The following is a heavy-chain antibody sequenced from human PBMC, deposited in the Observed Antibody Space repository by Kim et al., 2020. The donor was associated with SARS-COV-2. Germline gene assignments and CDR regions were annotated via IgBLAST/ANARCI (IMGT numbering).Heavy chain of an antibody. CDR3: AKLRGGDGYKDYFDY. Sequence: GGSLRLSCAASGFTFSSYAMSWVRQAPGKALEWVSTVSGSGGSTYYTDSVKGRLTISRDNSKSTLYLQMSSLRAEDTAVYYCAKLRGGDGYKDYFDYWGQGTLVTVSS. CDR1: GFTFSSYA. J-gene: IGHJ4*02. D-gene: IGHD2-21*01. CDR2: VSGSGGST. V-gene: IGHV3-23*01.